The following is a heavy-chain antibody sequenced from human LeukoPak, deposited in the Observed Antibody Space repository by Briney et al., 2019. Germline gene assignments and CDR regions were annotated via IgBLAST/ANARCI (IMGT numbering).Heavy chain of an antibody. CDR3: ARGEETTVITPFIY. CDR1: DYTFNTYG. Sequence: GASVKVSCTPSDYTFNTYGINWVRQAPGKGLEWMGWISARNGDTVYAQKFQGRLTLTTDTSTSTAYMELRSLSSDDTAIYYCARGEETTVITPFIYWSQGTLVTVSS. V-gene: IGHV1-18*01. J-gene: IGHJ4*02. CDR2: ISARNGDT. D-gene: IGHD4-23*01.